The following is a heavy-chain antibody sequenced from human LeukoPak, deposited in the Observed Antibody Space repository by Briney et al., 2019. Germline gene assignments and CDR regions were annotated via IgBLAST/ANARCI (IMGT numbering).Heavy chain of an antibody. J-gene: IGHJ4*02. V-gene: IGHV3-48*01. CDR3: VRDSTYAFDN. Sequence: PGGSLRLSCAASGFTFSSYSMNWVRQAPGKALEWASYIGPSSIPISYADSVRGRFTISRDNAKNSLYLEMNSLRAEDTAVYYCVRDSTYAFDNWGQGTLVTVSS. CDR2: IGPSSIPI. CDR1: GFTFSSYS.